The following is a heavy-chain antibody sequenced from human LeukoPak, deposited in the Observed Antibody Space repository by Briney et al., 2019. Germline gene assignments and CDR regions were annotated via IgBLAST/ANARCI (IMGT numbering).Heavy chain of an antibody. J-gene: IGHJ3*02. V-gene: IGHV3-7*03. D-gene: IGHD1-26*01. CDR1: GFTFSSYW. CDR2: IKQDGSEK. Sequence: GGSLRLSCAASGFTFSSYWMSWVRQAPGKGLEWVANIKQDGSEKYYVDSVKGRFTISRDNAKNSLYLQMNSLRAEDTAVYYCAREASSGSYFVGAFDIWGQGTMVTVSS. CDR3: AREASSGSYFVGAFDI.